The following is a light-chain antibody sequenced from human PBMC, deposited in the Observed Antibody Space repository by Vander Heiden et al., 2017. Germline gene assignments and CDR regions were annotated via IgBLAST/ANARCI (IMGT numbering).Light chain of an antibody. CDR3: CSYAGRFRV. Sequence: QSALTQPRSVSGSPGQSVTISCTGTSSDVGGYNYVSWYQQHPGKAPKLMIYDVKKRPSGVPDRFSGSKSDNTASLTISGLQAEDEADYYCCSYAGRFRVFGTGTKVTVL. CDR1: SSDVGGYNY. J-gene: IGLJ1*01. V-gene: IGLV2-11*01. CDR2: DVK.